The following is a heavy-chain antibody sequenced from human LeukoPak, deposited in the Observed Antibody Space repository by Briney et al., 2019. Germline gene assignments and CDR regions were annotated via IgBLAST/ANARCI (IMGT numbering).Heavy chain of an antibody. CDR2: ISYDGSNK. Sequence: GGSLRLSCAASGFTFSSYAMHWVRQAPRQRLKWLAVISYDGSNKYYADSVKGRFTISRDNSKNTLYLQMNSLRAEDTAVYYCAKGTDPQQLVIFDYWGQGTLVTVSS. CDR3: AKGTDPQQLVIFDY. D-gene: IGHD6-13*01. J-gene: IGHJ4*02. V-gene: IGHV3-30*18. CDR1: GFTFSSYA.